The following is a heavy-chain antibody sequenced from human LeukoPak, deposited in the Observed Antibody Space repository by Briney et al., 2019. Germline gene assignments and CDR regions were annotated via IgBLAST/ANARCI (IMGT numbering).Heavy chain of an antibody. Sequence: SETLSHTCTVSGGSISSYYWSWIRQPAGKGLEWIGRIYTSGSTNYSPSLKSRVTISADTSQNQFSLKLSSVTAADTAVYYCASRKLGNDYWGQGTLVTVSS. CDR3: ASRKLGNDY. D-gene: IGHD7-27*01. V-gene: IGHV4-4*07. J-gene: IGHJ4*02. CDR2: IYTSGST. CDR1: GGSISSYY.